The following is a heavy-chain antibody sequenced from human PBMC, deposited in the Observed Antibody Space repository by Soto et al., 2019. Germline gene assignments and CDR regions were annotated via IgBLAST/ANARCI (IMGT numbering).Heavy chain of an antibody. D-gene: IGHD5-18*01. V-gene: IGHV4-30-4*01. CDR2: IYFSGST. Sequence: QVQLQESGPGLVKPSQTLSLTCTVSGGSISSGDYYWNWIRQPPGKGLEWIGYIYFSGSTYYNPSLKIRVIISLDTSKNQFSLKLSSVTAADTAVYYCARELTGYRFGPGEVYWGQGTLVTVSS. CDR1: GGSISSGDYY. CDR3: ARELTGYRFGPGEVY. J-gene: IGHJ4*02.